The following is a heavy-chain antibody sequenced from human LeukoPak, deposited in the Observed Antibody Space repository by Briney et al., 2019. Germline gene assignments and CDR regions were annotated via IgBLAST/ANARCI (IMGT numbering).Heavy chain of an antibody. V-gene: IGHV4-34*01. CDR2: INHSGST. J-gene: IGHJ5*02. CDR1: GGSISSYY. D-gene: IGHD2-15*01. CDR3: ARGGDGGSRPFDP. Sequence: SETLSLTCTVSGGSISSYYWSWIRQPPGKGLEWIGEINHSGSTNYNPSLKSRVTISVDTSKNQFSLKLSSVTAADTAVYYCARGGDGGSRPFDPWGQGTLVTVSS.